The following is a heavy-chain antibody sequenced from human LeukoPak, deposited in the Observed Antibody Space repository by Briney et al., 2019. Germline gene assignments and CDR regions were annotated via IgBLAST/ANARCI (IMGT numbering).Heavy chain of an antibody. Sequence: SETLSLTCAVYGGSFSGYYWSWIRQPPGKGLEWIWEINHSGSTNYNPSLKSRVTISVDTSKNQFSLKLSSVTAADTAVYYCARKPPQLELPDYWGQGTLVTVSS. V-gene: IGHV4-34*01. CDR2: INHSGST. CDR1: GGSFSGYY. D-gene: IGHD1-1*01. CDR3: ARKPPQLELPDY. J-gene: IGHJ4*02.